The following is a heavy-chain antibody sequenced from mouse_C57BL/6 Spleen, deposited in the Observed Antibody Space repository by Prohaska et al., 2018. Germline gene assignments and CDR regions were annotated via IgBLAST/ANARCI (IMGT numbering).Heavy chain of an antibody. CDR2: INPNNGGT. CDR1: GYTLTDHN. D-gene: IGHD2-2*01. Sequence: SVKLPCKSSGYTLTDHNMDWVKQNHGKSLEWIGDINPNNGGTIYNQKFKVKATLTVDKSCITAYMILRSLTSVYSSVYFCAFGFFDYWYRGTSFTISP. CDR3: AFGFFDY. V-gene: IGHV1-18*01. J-gene: IGHJ2*02.